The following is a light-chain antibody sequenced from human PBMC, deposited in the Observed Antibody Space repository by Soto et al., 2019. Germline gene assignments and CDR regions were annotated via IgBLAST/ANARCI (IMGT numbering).Light chain of an antibody. CDR3: QQRQYWPPIT. V-gene: IGKV3D-20*02. CDR1: QSVSSSY. CDR2: DTS. J-gene: IGKJ5*01. Sequence: EIVLTQSPGTLSLSPGERATLSFRASQSVSSSYLAWYQQKPGQAPRLLIHDTSNRATGVPARFSGSGSGTDFTLTISSLEPEDCAIYYCQQRQYWPPITFGQGTRL.